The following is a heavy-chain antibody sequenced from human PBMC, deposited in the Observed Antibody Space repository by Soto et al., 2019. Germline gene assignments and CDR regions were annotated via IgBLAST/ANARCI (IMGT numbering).Heavy chain of an antibody. Sequence: EVQLLESGGGFVQPGGSLRLSCAASGFTFINYAMSWVRQAPGEGLEWVSTISGNGANTHYADSVKGRFSISRDNSKNTLYIQMNSLRAEDTAVYYCAKDYGSSRYFLDYWGQGALVTVSS. CDR2: ISGNGANT. D-gene: IGHD6-19*01. J-gene: IGHJ4*02. CDR1: GFTFINYA. V-gene: IGHV3-23*01. CDR3: AKDYGSSRYFLDY.